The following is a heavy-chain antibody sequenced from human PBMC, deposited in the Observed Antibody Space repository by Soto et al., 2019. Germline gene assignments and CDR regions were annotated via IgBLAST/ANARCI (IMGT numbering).Heavy chain of an antibody. CDR1: GGPISSSSYY. D-gene: IGHD6-19*01. Sequence: PSETLSLTCTVSGGPISSSSYYWGWIRQPPGKGLEWIGSIYYSGSTYYNPSLKSRVTISVDTSKNQFSLKLSSVTAADTAVYYCARAGTGAFDIWGQGTMVTVSS. CDR3: ARAGTGAFDI. J-gene: IGHJ3*02. V-gene: IGHV4-39*01. CDR2: IYYSGST.